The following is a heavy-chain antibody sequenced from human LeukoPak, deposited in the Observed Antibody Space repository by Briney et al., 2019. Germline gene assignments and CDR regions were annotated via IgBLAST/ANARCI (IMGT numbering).Heavy chain of an antibody. J-gene: IGHJ4*02. CDR1: GGTFSSYA. CDR2: IIPIFGTA. CDR3: ARGSYFDY. V-gene: IGHV1-69*05. Sequence: ASVKVSCKASGGTFSSYAISWVRQAPGQGLEWMGGIIPIFGTANYAQKLQGRVTMTTDTSTSTAYMELRSLRSDDTAVYYCARGSYFDYWGQGTLVTVSS.